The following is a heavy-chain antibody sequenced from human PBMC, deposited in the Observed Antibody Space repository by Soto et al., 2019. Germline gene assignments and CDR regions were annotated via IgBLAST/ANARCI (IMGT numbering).Heavy chain of an antibody. J-gene: IGHJ6*02. CDR2: ISAYNGNT. Sequence: GASVKVSCKASGYTFTSYGISWVRQAPGQGLEWMGWISAYNGNTNYAQKLQGRVTMTTDTSTSTAYMELRSLRSDDTAVYYCARVRGGGTRPTPYYYYGMDVWGQGTTVTVSS. D-gene: IGHD3-10*01. CDR3: ARVRGGGTRPTPYYYYGMDV. V-gene: IGHV1-18*04. CDR1: GYTFTSYG.